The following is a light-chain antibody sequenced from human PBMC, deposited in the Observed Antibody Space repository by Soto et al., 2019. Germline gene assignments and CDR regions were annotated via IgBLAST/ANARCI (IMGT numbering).Light chain of an antibody. J-gene: IGKJ4*01. CDR2: DVS. CDR3: QQRSNWPPLT. V-gene: IGKV3-11*01. Sequence: EIVLTQSPATLSFSPGERATLSCRASQSVSSYLAWYQQKPGQAPRLLIYDVSNRATGIPARFSGSGSGTDFTLTISSLEPEDFAVYYCQQRSNWPPLTFGGGTKVEIK. CDR1: QSVSSY.